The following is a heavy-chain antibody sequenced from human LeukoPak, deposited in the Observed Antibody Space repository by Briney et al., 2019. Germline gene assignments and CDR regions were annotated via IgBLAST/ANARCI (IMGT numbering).Heavy chain of an antibody. CDR1: GYTFTGYY. CDR3: ASGLSYSSSWYRAQLGAFDI. V-gene: IGHV1-2*02. Sequence: GASVKVSCKASGYTFTGYYMHWVRQAPGQGLEWMGWINPNSGGTNYAQKFQGRVTMTRDTSISTAYMELSSLRSEDTAVYYCASGLSYSSSWYRAQLGAFDIWGQGTMVTVSS. D-gene: IGHD6-13*01. CDR2: INPNSGGT. J-gene: IGHJ3*02.